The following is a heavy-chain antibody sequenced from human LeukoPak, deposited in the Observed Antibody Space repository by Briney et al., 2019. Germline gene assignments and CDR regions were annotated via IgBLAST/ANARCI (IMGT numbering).Heavy chain of an antibody. CDR2: MNPNSGNT. J-gene: IGHJ4*02. CDR3: ARGDSSGWDLDY. CDR1: GYTFTSYD. Sequence: ASVNVSCKASGYTFTSYDINWVRQATGQGLEWMGWMNPNSGNTGYAQKFQGRVTMTRNTSISTAYMELSSLRSEDTAVYYCARGDSSGWDLDYWGQGTLVTVSS. V-gene: IGHV1-8*01. D-gene: IGHD6-19*01.